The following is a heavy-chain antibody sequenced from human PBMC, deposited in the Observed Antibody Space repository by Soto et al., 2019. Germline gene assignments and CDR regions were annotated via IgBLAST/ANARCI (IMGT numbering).Heavy chain of an antibody. V-gene: IGHV6-1*01. J-gene: IGHJ4*02. CDR2: TYYRSKWST. D-gene: IGHD1-26*01. CDR1: GDSVSSKDAA. Sequence: QVQLQQSGPGLVQPSQTLSLTCAISGDSVSSKDAAWNWIRPSPSRGLEWLGRTYYRSKWSTDYAVSVKGRITVKPDTSKNQFSLQLNSVTPEDTAVYYCARALAGSYDYWGQGTLVTVSS. CDR3: ARALAGSYDY.